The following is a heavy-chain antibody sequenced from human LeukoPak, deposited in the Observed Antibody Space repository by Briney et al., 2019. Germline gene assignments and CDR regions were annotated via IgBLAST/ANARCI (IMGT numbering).Heavy chain of an antibody. J-gene: IGHJ4*02. D-gene: IGHD3-10*01. CDR3: AKDRQKLLWFGESIDY. V-gene: IGHV3-23*01. CDR2: ISGSGGST. Sequence: GGSLRLSCAASGFTFSGYAMSWVRQAPGKGLEWVSAISGSGGSTYYADSVKGRFTISRDNSKNTLYLQMNSLRAEDTAVYYCAKDRQKLLWFGESIDYWGQGTLVTVSS. CDR1: GFTFSGYA.